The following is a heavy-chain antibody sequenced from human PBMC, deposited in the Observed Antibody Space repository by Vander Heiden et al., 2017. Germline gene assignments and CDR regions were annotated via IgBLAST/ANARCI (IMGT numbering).Heavy chain of an antibody. CDR1: GGSISSYY. Sequence: QVQLQESGPGLVKPSETLSLTCTVSGGSISSYYWSWIRQPPGKGLEWIGYIYYSGSTNYNPSLKSRVTISVDTSKNQFSLKLSSVTAADTAVYYCARAWGVYCSGGSCSIYYFDYWGQGTLVTVSS. CDR3: ARAWGVYCSGGSCSIYYFDY. CDR2: IYYSGST. V-gene: IGHV4-59*01. D-gene: IGHD2-15*01. J-gene: IGHJ4*02.